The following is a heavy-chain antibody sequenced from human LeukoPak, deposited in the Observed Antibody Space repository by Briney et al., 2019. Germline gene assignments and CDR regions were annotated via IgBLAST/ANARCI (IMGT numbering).Heavy chain of an antibody. CDR2: IYHSGST. Sequence: PSETLSLTCTVSGGSISSGGDYWSWIRQPPGKGLEWIGYIYHSGSTYYNPSLKSRVTISVDRSKNQFSLKLSSVTAADTVVYYCARTGYSSSWYWFDPWGQGTLVTVSS. D-gene: IGHD6-13*01. CDR3: ARTGYSSSWYWFDP. V-gene: IGHV4-30-2*01. CDR1: GGSISSGGDY. J-gene: IGHJ5*02.